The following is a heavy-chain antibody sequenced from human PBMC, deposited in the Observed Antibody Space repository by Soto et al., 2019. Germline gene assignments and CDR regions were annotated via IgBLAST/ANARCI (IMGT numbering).Heavy chain of an antibody. J-gene: IGHJ4*02. CDR3: ARDRNWYSSGWYNDY. Sequence: GGSLRLSCAASGFTFSSYSMNWVRQAPGKGLEWVSYISSSSSTIYYADSVKGRFTISRDDAKNSLYLQMNSLRDEDTAVYYCARDRNWYSSGWYNDYWGQGTLVTVSS. CDR2: ISSSSSTI. CDR1: GFTFSSYS. V-gene: IGHV3-48*02. D-gene: IGHD6-19*01.